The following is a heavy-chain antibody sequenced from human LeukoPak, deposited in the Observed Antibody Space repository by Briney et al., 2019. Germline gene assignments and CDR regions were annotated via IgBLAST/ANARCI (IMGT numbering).Heavy chain of an antibody. CDR3: ARVANRTPGVAARY. CDR2: INPNSGGT. J-gene: IGHJ4*02. D-gene: IGHD6-13*01. V-gene: IGHV1-2*02. CDR1: GYTFTSYG. Sequence: ASVTVSCKASGYTFTSYGITWVRQAPGQGLEWMGWINPNSGGTNYAQKFQGRVTMTRDTSISTAYMELSRLRSDDTAVYYCARVANRTPGVAARYGGQGTLVTVSS.